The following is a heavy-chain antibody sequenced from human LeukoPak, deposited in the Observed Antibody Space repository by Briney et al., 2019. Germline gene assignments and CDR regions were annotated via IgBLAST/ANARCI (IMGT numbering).Heavy chain of an antibody. D-gene: IGHD6-6*01. V-gene: IGHV3-49*04. Sequence: GGSLRLSCTASGFTFGDYAMSWVRQAPGKGLEWVGFIRSKAYGGTTEYAASVKGRFTIPRDDSKSIAYLQMNSLKTEDTAVYYCTRDLGYSSSSFGMDVWGQGTTVTVSS. CDR1: GFTFGDYA. CDR2: IRSKAYGGTT. J-gene: IGHJ6*02. CDR3: TRDLGYSSSSFGMDV.